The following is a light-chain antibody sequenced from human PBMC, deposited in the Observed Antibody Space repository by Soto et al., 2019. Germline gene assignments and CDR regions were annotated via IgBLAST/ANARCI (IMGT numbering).Light chain of an antibody. CDR3: QQYGSSGT. CDR1: QSIKNY. J-gene: IGKJ1*01. CDR2: GAS. Sequence: DIQMTQSPSSLSAAIGDRVTITCRASQSIKNYLNWYQHKPGAAPKLLIFGASNLESGVPSRFSGSGSGTEFTLSISSLQPEDFAVYYCQQYGSSGTFGQGTKVDIK. V-gene: IGKV1-39*01.